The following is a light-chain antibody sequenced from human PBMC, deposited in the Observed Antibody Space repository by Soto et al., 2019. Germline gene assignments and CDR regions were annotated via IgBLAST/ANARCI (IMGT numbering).Light chain of an antibody. V-gene: IGKV1-8*01. Sequence: AIRMTQSPSSLSASTGDRVTITCRVSQGISSYLAWYQQKPGKAPKLLIYAASSLQSGVPSRFSGSGSGTDFTLTISSLQPEDFATYYCQQSFNSPPITFGQGTRLEI. CDR1: QGISSY. J-gene: IGKJ5*01. CDR3: QQSFNSPPIT. CDR2: AAS.